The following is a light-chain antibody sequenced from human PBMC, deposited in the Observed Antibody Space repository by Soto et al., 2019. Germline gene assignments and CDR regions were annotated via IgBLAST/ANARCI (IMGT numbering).Light chain of an antibody. CDR3: QQFSSYPLT. V-gene: IGKV3-20*01. CDR2: GAS. Sequence: IVLTQSPGTLSLSPGERATLSCRASQSVSSSFLAWYQQKPGQAPRLLIYGASNRATGIPDRFSGSGSGTDFTLTISRLEPEDFAVYYCQQFSSYPLTFGGGTKVDIK. CDR1: QSVSSSF. J-gene: IGKJ4*01.